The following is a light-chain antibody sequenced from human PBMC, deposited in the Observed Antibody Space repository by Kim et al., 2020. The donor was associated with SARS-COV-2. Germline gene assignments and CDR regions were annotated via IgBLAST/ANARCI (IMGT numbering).Light chain of an antibody. CDR1: QDIRND. CDR2: GAS. CDR3: LQHNSSPST. J-gene: IGKJ5*01. Sequence: DIQMTQSPSTLSASVGDRVTITCRASQDIRNDLGWYQQNPGRAPKRLIYGASRLQSGVPSRFSGSGSGTEFTLTISSLQPEDFATYFCLQHNSSPSTFGQGTRVEIK. V-gene: IGKV1-17*01.